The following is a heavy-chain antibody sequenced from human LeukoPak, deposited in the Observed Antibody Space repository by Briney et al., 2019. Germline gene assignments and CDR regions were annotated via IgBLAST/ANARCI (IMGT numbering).Heavy chain of an antibody. CDR2: IWYDGSNK. CDR1: GFIFSSYG. J-gene: IGHJ2*01. D-gene: IGHD2-15*01. Sequence: GGSLRLSCAASGFIFSSYGMHWVRQAPGKGLEWVAVIWYDGSNKYYVDSVKGRFIISRDNSKSTVYLQMNSLRDEDTAVYYCAKVNSGVALSNWYFDLWGRGTQVTVSS. CDR3: AKVNSGVALSNWYFDL. V-gene: IGHV3-33*06.